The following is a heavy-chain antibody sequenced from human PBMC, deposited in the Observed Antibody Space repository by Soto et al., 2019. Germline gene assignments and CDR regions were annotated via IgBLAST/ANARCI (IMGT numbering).Heavy chain of an antibody. V-gene: IGHV4-31*03. Sequence: SETLSLTCTVSGGSIISGGYYWVWIRRDRWRGLEWIGYIYYSGSTYYNPPLKSRVTISVDTSKNQFSLKLSSVTAADTAVYYCARASLPKKSSGSTSSWFDPWGQGTLVTVSS. CDR3: ARASLPKKSSGSTSSWFDP. CDR1: GGSIISGGYY. J-gene: IGHJ5*02. D-gene: IGHD3-22*01. CDR2: IYYSGST.